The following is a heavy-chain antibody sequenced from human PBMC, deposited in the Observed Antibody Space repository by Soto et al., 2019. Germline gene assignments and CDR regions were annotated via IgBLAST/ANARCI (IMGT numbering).Heavy chain of an antibody. J-gene: IGHJ4*02. CDR2: ISSSGSTI. Sequence: GGSLRLSCAASGFPFSDYYMSWIRQAPGKGLEWVSYISSSGSTIYYADSVKGRFTISRDNAKNSLYLQMNSLRAEDTAVYYCARVITDDFWSGYYLDYWGQGTLVTVSS. CDR3: ARVITDDFWSGYYLDY. D-gene: IGHD3-3*01. CDR1: GFPFSDYY. V-gene: IGHV3-11*01.